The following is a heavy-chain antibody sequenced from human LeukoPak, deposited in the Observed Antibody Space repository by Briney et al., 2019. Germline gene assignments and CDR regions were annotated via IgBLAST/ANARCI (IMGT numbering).Heavy chain of an antibody. J-gene: IGHJ5*02. CDR1: GGSFSGYY. V-gene: IGHV4-34*01. CDR2: INHSGGT. Sequence: SETLSLTCDVYGGSFSGYYWSWIRQPPGKGLEWIGEINHSGGTNYNPSLKSRVTISVDTSKNQFSLKLSSVTAADTAVYCCARGTSSHSGWFDPWGQVTLVTVSS. CDR3: ARGTSSHSGWFDP. D-gene: IGHD6-6*01.